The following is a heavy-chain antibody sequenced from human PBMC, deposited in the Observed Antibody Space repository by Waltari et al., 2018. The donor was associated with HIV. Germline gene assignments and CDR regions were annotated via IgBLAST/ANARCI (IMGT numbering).Heavy chain of an antibody. J-gene: IGHJ4*02. V-gene: IGHV4-31*03. CDR2: IYYSGST. Sequence: QVQLQESGPGLVKPSQTLSLTCTVSGGSISSGGYYWSWIRQHPGKGLEWIGYIYYSGSTNYDPSLTSRVTIAVDTSKNQFSLKLSSVTAADTAVYYCARAAQPQYFDYWGQGTLVTVSS. CDR1: GGSISSGGYY. CDR3: ARAAQPQYFDY.